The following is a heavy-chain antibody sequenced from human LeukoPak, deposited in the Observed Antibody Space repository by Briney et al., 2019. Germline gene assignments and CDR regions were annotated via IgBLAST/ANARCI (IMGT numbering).Heavy chain of an antibody. Sequence: SETLSLTCTVSAGSISSYYWSWIRQPPGKGLEWIGYIYYSGSTNYNPSLKSRVTISVDTSKNQFSLKLSSVTAADTAVYYCARVAVAGTSRHFDYWGQGTLVTVSS. J-gene: IGHJ4*02. D-gene: IGHD6-19*01. CDR1: AGSISSYY. V-gene: IGHV4-59*01. CDR3: ARVAVAGTSRHFDY. CDR2: IYYSGST.